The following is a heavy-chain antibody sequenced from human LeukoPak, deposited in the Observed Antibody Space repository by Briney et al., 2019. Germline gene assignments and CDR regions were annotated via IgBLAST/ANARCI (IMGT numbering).Heavy chain of an antibody. Sequence: PGGSLRLSCAASGFTFSSYAMHWVRQAPGKGLEWVAVISYDGSNKYYADSVKGRFTISRDNSKNTLYLQMNSLRAEDTAVYYCARDYGDYGLFDYWGQGTLVTVSS. CDR2: ISYDGSNK. D-gene: IGHD4-17*01. CDR1: GFTFSSYA. J-gene: IGHJ4*02. V-gene: IGHV3-30*04. CDR3: ARDYGDYGLFDY.